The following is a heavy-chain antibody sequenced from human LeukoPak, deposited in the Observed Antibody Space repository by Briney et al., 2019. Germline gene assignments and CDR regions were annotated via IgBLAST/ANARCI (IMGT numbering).Heavy chain of an antibody. Sequence: GESLEISCQGSGYSLTSYWIGWVRQMPGKGLEWMGIIYPGDSDTRYSPSFQGQATISADKSISTAYLQWSSLKASDTAMYYCARHFSSSSSFQHWGQGTLVTVSS. V-gene: IGHV5-51*01. CDR1: GYSLTSYW. D-gene: IGHD6-13*01. CDR2: IYPGDSDT. J-gene: IGHJ1*01. CDR3: ARHFSSSSSFQH.